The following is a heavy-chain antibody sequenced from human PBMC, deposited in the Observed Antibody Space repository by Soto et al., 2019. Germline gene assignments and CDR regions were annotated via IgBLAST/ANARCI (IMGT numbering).Heavy chain of an antibody. CDR2: IYYSGST. CDR3: ARRRKPGGWFDP. V-gene: IGHV4-39*01. CDR1: GGSISSSSYY. J-gene: IGHJ5*02. D-gene: IGHD3-10*01. Sequence: SETLSLTCTVSGGSISSSSYYWGWIRQPPGKGLEWIGSIYYSGSTYYNPSLKSRVTISVDTSKNQFSLKLSSVTAADTAVYYCARRRKPGGWFDPWGQGTLVTVSS.